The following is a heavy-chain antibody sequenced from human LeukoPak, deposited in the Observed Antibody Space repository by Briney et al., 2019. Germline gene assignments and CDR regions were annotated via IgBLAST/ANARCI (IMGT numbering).Heavy chain of an antibody. J-gene: IGHJ4*02. CDR3: ARLWDSSSSLDY. Sequence: SEPLSLTCTFSGFSINSYYWTSIRQPPRKRPGPKWIGYIYYSGGTNYNPALKSRVTISIDSSKNQVSLKLSSVTAADTAVYYCARLWDSSSSLDYWGQGTLVTVSS. V-gene: IGHV4-59*08. CDR2: IYYSGGT. CDR1: GFSINSYY. D-gene: IGHD6-6*01.